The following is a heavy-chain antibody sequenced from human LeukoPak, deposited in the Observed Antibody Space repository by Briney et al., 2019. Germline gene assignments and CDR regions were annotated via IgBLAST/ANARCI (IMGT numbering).Heavy chain of an antibody. CDR1: GGSISSSNYY. CDR3: ARDTMVTSAFDI. V-gene: IGHV4-39*01. D-gene: IGHD5-18*01. CDR2: IYYSGST. J-gene: IGHJ3*02. Sequence: SETLSLTCTVSGGSISSSNYYWGWIRHPPGKGLEWIGSIYYSGSTYYNPSLKSRVTISVDTSKNQFSLKLSSVTAADTAVYYCARDTMVTSAFDIWGQGTMVTVSS.